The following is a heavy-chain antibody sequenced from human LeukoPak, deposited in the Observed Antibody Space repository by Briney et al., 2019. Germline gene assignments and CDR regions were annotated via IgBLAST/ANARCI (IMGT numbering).Heavy chain of an antibody. D-gene: IGHD6-19*01. CDR2: INHSGST. CDR1: GGSFSGYY. V-gene: IGHV4-34*01. J-gene: IGHJ4*02. CDR3: ATHRIARACIDH. Sequence: PSETLSLTCAVYGGSFSGYYWSWIRQPPGKGLEWIGEINHSGSTNYNPSLKSRVTISVDTSKNQFSLILTSVTAADTALYFCATHRIARACIDHWGQGTLVTVSS.